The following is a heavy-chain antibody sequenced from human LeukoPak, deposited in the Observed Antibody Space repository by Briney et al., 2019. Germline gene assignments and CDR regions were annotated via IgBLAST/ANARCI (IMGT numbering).Heavy chain of an antibody. CDR3: ARDRGTLPGYFDY. CDR1: GFTFSSYA. Sequence: GGSLRLSCAASGFTFSSYALHWVRQAPGKGLEYVSTISSNGGSTYYANSVKGRFTISRDNSKSTLYLQMGSLRAEDMAVYYCARDRGTLPGYFDYWGHGTLVTVSS. J-gene: IGHJ4*01. CDR2: ISSNGGST. D-gene: IGHD1-7*01. V-gene: IGHV3-64*01.